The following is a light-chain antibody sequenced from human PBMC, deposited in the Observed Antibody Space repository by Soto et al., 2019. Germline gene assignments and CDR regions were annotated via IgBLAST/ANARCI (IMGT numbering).Light chain of an antibody. CDR2: DAS. CDR3: QQRSNWPPALT. CDR1: QSVSSY. Sequence: EIVLTQSPATLSLSPGERATLSCRASQSVSSYLACYQQKPGQAPRLLIYDASNRATGIPARFSGSGSGTVFTLTISSLEPEDFAVYYCQQRSNWPPALTFGGGTKVEIK. J-gene: IGKJ4*01. V-gene: IGKV3-11*01.